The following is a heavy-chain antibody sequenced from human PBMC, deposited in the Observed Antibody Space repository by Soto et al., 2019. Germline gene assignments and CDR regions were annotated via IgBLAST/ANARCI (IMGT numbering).Heavy chain of an antibody. CDR3: AKDAPPPTILMYYFDY. J-gene: IGHJ4*02. CDR2: ISYDGSNK. V-gene: IGHV3-30*18. Sequence: QVQLVESGGGVVQPGRSLRLSCAASGFTFSSYGMHWVRQAPGKGLEWVAVISYDGSNKYYADSVKGRFTISRDNSKNTLYLQMNSLRAEDTAVYYCAKDAPPPTILMYYFDYWGQGTLVTVSS. CDR1: GFTFSSYG. D-gene: IGHD3-3*01.